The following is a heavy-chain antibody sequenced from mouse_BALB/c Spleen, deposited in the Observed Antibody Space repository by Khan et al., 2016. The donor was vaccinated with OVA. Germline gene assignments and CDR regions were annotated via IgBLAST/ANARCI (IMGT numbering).Heavy chain of an antibody. J-gene: IGHJ4*01. CDR1: GYTFTSYD. Sequence: QVQLQQSGPELVKPGALVKISCKASGYTFTSYDINWVMQRPGQGLEWIGWIYPGDDSTNYNEKFKGKATLTAAKSSSTAYMQLSSLTSDNAAVYVRAREGLRVVAMDYWGQGTSVTVSS. D-gene: IGHD2-4*01. CDR2: IYPGDDST. CDR3: AREGLRVVAMDY. V-gene: IGHV1S56*01.